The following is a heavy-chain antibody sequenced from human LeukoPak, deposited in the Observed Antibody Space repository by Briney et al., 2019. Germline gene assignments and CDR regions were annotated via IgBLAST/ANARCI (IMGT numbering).Heavy chain of an antibody. V-gene: IGHV3-23*01. Sequence: LPGGSLRLSCAASGFTFTRYGMSWVRQAPGKGLEWVSTISFSGGSTYYADSVKGRFTISRDNSKSTLFLQMNSLRAEDTAVYYCGKEYGDYPHDAFDIWGQGTMVTVSS. CDR1: GFTFTRYG. CDR3: GKEYGDYPHDAFDI. D-gene: IGHD4-17*01. CDR2: ISFSGGST. J-gene: IGHJ3*02.